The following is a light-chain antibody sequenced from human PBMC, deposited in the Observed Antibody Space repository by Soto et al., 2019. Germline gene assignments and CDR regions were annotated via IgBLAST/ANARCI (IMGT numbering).Light chain of an antibody. Sequence: QPASVCGAPGRSVPHSSAGTRGGVGGFNYVSWYQHHPGKAPKLMIFDASNRPSGVSNRFSGSKSGNTASLTISGLQPEDEADYYCSSYTTSNTRQIVFGTGTKVTVL. V-gene: IGLV2-14*03. J-gene: IGLJ1*01. CDR2: DAS. CDR3: SSYTTSNTRQIV. CDR1: RGGVGGFNY.